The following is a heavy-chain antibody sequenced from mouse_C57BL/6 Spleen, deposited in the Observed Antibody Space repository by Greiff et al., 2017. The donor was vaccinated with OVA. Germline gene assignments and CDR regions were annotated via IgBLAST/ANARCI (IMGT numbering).Heavy chain of an antibody. CDR2: IYPSDSET. Sequence: VQLQQPGAELVRPGSSVKLSCKASGYTFTSYWMDWVKQRPGQGLEWIGNIYPSDSETHYNQKFKDKATLTVDKSSSTAYMQLSSLTSEDSAVYYCARYYYGSSPYAMDDWGQGTSVTVSS. J-gene: IGHJ4*01. CDR3: ARYYYGSSPYAMDD. D-gene: IGHD1-1*01. CDR1: GYTFTSYW. V-gene: IGHV1-61*01.